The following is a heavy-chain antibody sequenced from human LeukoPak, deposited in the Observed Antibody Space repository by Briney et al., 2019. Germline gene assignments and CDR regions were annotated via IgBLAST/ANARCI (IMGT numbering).Heavy chain of an antibody. CDR2: INSDRGRP. CDR1: GFTFTDAR. Sequence: PGGPLRLSRAASGFTFTDARMNGLRQAPAKGRVLVSQINSDRGRPRYADSVQGRITISRDNAKNAVYLRINSLNTRVTAMYYCPRGRHPSFDYWGHGTPGTVSS. CDR3: PRGRHPSFDY. D-gene: IGHD5-24*01. V-gene: IGHV3-74*01. J-gene: IGHJ4*01.